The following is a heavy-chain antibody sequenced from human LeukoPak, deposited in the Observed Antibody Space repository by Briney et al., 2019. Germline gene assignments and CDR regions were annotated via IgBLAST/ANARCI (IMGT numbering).Heavy chain of an antibody. CDR2: ISAYNGNT. V-gene: IGHV1-18*01. J-gene: IGHJ4*02. Sequence: ASVKVSCKASGYTFTSYGISWVRQAPGQGLEWMGWISAYNGNTNYAQKLQGRVTMTTDTSTSTAYMELRSLRSDDTAVYYCARDCHGSGSYGGYYFDYWGQGTLVTVSS. CDR3: ARDCHGSGSYGGYYFDY. D-gene: IGHD3-10*01. CDR1: GYTFTSYG.